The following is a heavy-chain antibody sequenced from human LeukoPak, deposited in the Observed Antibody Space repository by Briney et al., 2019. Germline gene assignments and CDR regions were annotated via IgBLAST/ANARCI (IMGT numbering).Heavy chain of an antibody. J-gene: IGHJ4*02. D-gene: IGHD3-3*01. Sequence: GASGKISCKVSGYTFPDYYMHWVQQAPGKGLEWVGLVDPEDGEPIYAEKFEGRVNITADTSTDTAYMELSSLRSEDTAVYYCFVFWSGYYTAYWGQGTLVTVSS. V-gene: IGHV1-69-2*01. CDR2: VDPEDGEP. CDR3: FVFWSGYYTAY. CDR1: GYTFPDYY.